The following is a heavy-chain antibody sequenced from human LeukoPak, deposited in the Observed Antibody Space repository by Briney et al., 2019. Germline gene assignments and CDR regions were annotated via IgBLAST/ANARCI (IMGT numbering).Heavy chain of an antibody. Sequence: PSQTLSLTCTVSGGSISSGGYYWSWIRQHPGKGLEWIGYIYYSGSTYYNPSLKSRVTISVDTSKNQFSLKLSSVTAADTAVYYCARHARSQGGRYCSSTSCPFDYWGQGTLVTVSS. D-gene: IGHD2-2*01. CDR3: ARHARSQGGRYCSSTSCPFDY. J-gene: IGHJ4*02. V-gene: IGHV4-31*03. CDR2: IYYSGST. CDR1: GGSISSGGYY.